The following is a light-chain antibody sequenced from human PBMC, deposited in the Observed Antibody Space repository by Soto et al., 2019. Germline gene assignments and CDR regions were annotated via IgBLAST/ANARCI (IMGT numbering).Light chain of an antibody. J-gene: IGKJ3*01. Sequence: EIVMTQSPATLSVSPGERATLSCRASKSVSSNLAWYQQKPGQAPRLLIYGASTRATGITARFSGSGSGTEFTLTISSLQSEDFAVYYCQQYNNWPFTFGPGTKVDIK. CDR2: GAS. CDR1: KSVSSN. V-gene: IGKV3-15*01. CDR3: QQYNNWPFT.